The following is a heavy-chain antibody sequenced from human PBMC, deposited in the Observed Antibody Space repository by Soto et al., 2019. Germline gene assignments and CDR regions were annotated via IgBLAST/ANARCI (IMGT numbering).Heavy chain of an antibody. V-gene: IGHV4-38-2*02. CDR2: MKHSGSA. CDR1: NFSISTNYY. CDR3: ARVEVAGYCDGFCDS. Sequence: SETLSLTCTVSNFSISTNYYWGWIRQAPGKALQWIGSMKHSGSAYYNPSLRRRATISLDTSKNQFSLGRASVTAADPAVYYCARVEVAGYCDGFCDSWGQGTLVTVS. J-gene: IGHJ5*01. D-gene: IGHD6-25*01.